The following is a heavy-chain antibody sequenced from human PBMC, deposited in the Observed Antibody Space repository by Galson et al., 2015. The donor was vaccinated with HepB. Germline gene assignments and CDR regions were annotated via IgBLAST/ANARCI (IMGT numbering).Heavy chain of an antibody. V-gene: IGHV1-58*01. Sequence: SVTVSCKASGFTFTSSAVQWVRQARGQRLEWIGWIVVGSGNTNYAQKFQERVTITRDMSTSTAYMELSSLRSEDTAVYYCAATYGDYEYYYYYGMDVWGQGTTVTVSS. CDR3: AATYGDYEYYYYYGMDV. J-gene: IGHJ6*02. CDR2: IVVGSGNT. D-gene: IGHD4-17*01. CDR1: GFTFTSSA.